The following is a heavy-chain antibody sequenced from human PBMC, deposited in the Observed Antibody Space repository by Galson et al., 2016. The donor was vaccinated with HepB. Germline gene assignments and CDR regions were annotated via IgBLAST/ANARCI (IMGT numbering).Heavy chain of an antibody. V-gene: IGHV4-39*01. CDR1: GGSISRRSYQ. CDR2: MFYGENT. J-gene: IGHJ6*02. D-gene: IGHD2-15*01. CDR3: ASPPGYCSGGSCYV. Sequence: SETLSLTCTVSGGSISRRSYQWGWIREAPGKGLEWIGGMFYGENTHYNPALKSRVTISVGASKNQFSLKVNSVTVADTAIYYCASPPGYCSGGSCYVWGPGIMVTVSS.